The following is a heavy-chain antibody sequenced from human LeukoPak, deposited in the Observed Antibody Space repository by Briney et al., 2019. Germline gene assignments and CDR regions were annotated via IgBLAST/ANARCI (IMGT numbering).Heavy chain of an antibody. CDR3: VSSSWYEGAFDY. CDR1: GGTFSSYA. CDR2: IIPIFGTA. D-gene: IGHD6-13*01. J-gene: IGHJ4*02. V-gene: IGHV1-69*01. Sequence: SVKVSCKASGGTFSSYAISWVRQAPGQGLEWMGGIIPIFGTANYAQKFQGRVTITADESTSTAYMELSSLRSEDTAVYYCVSSSWYEGAFDYWGQGTLVIVSS.